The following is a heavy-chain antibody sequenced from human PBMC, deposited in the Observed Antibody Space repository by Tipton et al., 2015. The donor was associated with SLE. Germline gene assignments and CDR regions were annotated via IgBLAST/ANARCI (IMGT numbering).Heavy chain of an antibody. J-gene: IGHJ6*02. CDR3: AKDPTMVAIYYYVMDV. V-gene: IGHV3-23*01. CDR2: ISGSGGST. Sequence: SLRLSCAASGFTFSSYAMTWVRQAPGKGLEWVSVISGSGGSTYYADSVKGRFTISRDNSKNTLYLQMNSLRAEDTAVYYCAKDPTMVAIYYYVMDVWGQGTTVTVSS. CDR1: GFTFSSYA. D-gene: IGHD4/OR15-4a*01.